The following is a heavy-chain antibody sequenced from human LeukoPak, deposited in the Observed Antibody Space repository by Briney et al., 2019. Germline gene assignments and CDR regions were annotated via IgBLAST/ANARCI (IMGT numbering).Heavy chain of an antibody. CDR2: ISSSSSYI. CDR3: AREWGEYSSSTTYFDY. D-gene: IGHD6-6*01. J-gene: IGHJ4*02. V-gene: IGHV3-21*01. CDR1: GFTFSSYS. Sequence: GGSLRLSCAASGFTFSSYSMNWVRQAPGKGLEWVSSISSSSSYIYYADSVKGRFTISRDNAKNSLYLQMNSLRAEDTAVYYCAREWGEYSSSTTYFDYWGQGTLVTVSS.